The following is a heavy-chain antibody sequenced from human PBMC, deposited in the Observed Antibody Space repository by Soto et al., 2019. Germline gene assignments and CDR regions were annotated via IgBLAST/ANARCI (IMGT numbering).Heavy chain of an antibody. CDR1: GFTFSNYA. CDR2: ISSAVNT. D-gene: IGHD6-6*01. V-gene: IGHV3-23*01. Sequence: PXVSLRLSCAGSGFTFSNYAISCGRQAPGKGLEWVSEISSAVNTYYADSVKGRFTISRDNSKNTLSLQMKSLRAEDTAVYYCAKQVRDGTSSPYYFDYWGQGTLVTVSS. J-gene: IGHJ4*02. CDR3: AKQVRDGTSSPYYFDY.